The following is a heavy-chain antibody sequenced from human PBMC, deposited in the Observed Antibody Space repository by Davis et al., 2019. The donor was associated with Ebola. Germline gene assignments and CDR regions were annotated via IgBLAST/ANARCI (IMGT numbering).Heavy chain of an antibody. V-gene: IGHV4-61*01. CDR3: ARRGDGGRAFDI. D-gene: IGHD2-21*02. CDR1: GGSGSSGTYY. CDR2: IYYSGNT. J-gene: IGHJ3*02. Sequence: MPGGSLRLSCTVSGGSGSSGTYYWSWIRQPPGKGLEWIGYIYYSGNTNYNPSLKSRVTISADMSKNQFSLRLSSVTAADTAIYFCARRGDGGRAFDIWGRGTLVSVSS.